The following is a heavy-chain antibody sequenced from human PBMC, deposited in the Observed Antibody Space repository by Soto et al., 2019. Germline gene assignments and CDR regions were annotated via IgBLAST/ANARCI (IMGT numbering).Heavy chain of an antibody. J-gene: IGHJ5*01. CDR2: ISRKSGTK. V-gene: IGHV1-2*02. Sequence: QVQLLQSGAEVKKPGASVKVSCKASGYSLIDDLTHWGRQAPGQGVVWMGRISRKSGTKNYAEKFDGRVTLTWDIDHNTAYMELSGLTSDATALYYYARPPGDIRDWYSFDSWGQVTLVTDSS. D-gene: IGHD2-21*02. CDR3: ARPPGDIRDWYSFDS. CDR1: GYSLIDDL.